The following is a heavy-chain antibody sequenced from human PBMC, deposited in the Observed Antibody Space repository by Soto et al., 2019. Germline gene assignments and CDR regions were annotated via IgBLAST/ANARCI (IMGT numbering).Heavy chain of an antibody. CDR1: GGSISSGGYS. V-gene: IGHV4-30-2*01. J-gene: IGHJ5*02. D-gene: IGHD3-16*01. CDR3: ARVWGGSNGFDP. Sequence: PSETLSLTCAVSGGSISSGGYSWSWIRQPPGKGMERIGYIYHRGSTYYKTSLKNRVNKSEKRFKNQFSLKLCSVTVAYTAVYYCARVWGGSNGFDPWGQGTLVTVSS. CDR2: IYHRGST.